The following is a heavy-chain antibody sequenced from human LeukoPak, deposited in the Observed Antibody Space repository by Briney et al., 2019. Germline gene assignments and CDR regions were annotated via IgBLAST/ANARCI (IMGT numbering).Heavy chain of an antibody. CDR3: STDPRLLMY. V-gene: IGHV3-11*01. D-gene: IGHD2-8*01. CDR1: GFSFSDSY. J-gene: IGHJ4*01. CDR2: ISGSGSDI. Sequence: GGSLRLSCVVSGFSFSDSYMTWIRQTPGKGLEWLAYISGSGSDIYYADSVKGRFTISRDDAKNSLYLQMNSLRPEDTALYYCSTDPRLLMYWGHGTLVTVSS.